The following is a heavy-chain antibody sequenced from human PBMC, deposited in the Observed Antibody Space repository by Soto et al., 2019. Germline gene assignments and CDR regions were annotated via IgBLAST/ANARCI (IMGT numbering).Heavy chain of an antibody. CDR3: ARDGTTVTDNNPNQYYYYYYGMDV. J-gene: IGHJ6*02. D-gene: IGHD4-17*01. CDR1: GYSITSGYY. CDR2: IYHSEST. V-gene: IGHV4-38-2*02. Sequence: KPSETLSLTCAVSGYSITSGYYWGWIRQPPGKGLEWIGSIYHSESTYYNPSLKSRVTISVDTSKDQFSLKLNSVTAADTAVYYCARDGTTVTDNNPNQYYYYYYGMDVWGQGTTVTVSS.